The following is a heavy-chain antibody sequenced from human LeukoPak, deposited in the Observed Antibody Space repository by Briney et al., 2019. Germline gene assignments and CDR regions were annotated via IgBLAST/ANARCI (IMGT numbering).Heavy chain of an antibody. CDR1: GFTFSSYA. V-gene: IGHV3-23*01. J-gene: IGHJ3*02. CDR3: AKCYYDSSAKIREWAFDI. D-gene: IGHD3-22*01. Sequence: GGSLRLSCAASGFTFSSYAMSWVRQAPGKGLEWVSAISGSGGSTYYADTVKGSFTISRDNSKNTLYLQMNSLRAEDTAVYYCAKCYYDSSAKIREWAFDIWGQGTMVTVSS. CDR2: ISGSGGST.